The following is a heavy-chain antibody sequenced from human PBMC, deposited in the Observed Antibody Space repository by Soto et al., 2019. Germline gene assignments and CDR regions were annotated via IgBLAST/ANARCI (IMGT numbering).Heavy chain of an antibody. CDR2: IYHSGST. V-gene: IGHV4-30-2*01. Sequence: SETLSLTCAVSGGSISSGGYSWSWIRQPPGKGLEWIGYIYHSGSTYYNPSLKSRVTISVDRSKNQFSLKLSSVTAADTAVYYCARGGITIFGVVIGMDVWGQGTTVTVSS. D-gene: IGHD3-3*01. J-gene: IGHJ6*02. CDR3: ARGGITIFGVVIGMDV. CDR1: GGSISSGGYS.